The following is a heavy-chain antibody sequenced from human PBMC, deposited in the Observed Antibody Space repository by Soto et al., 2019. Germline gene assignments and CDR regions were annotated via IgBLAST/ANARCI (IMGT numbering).Heavy chain of an antibody. CDR3: ARHHGPTKSEYWFDP. J-gene: IGHJ5*02. CDR1: GYTFFTYD. Sequence: QVHLVQSGVEVKTPGASVKVSCQASGYTFFTYDISWVRQAPGQGLEWMGWISTYSGDTKYAQKFQGRVTMTTDTCTTTVVLEMRSLRSDVTALYYCARHHGPTKSEYWFDPWGQGTLVTVSS. CDR2: ISTYSGDT. V-gene: IGHV1-18*01. D-gene: IGHD5-12*01.